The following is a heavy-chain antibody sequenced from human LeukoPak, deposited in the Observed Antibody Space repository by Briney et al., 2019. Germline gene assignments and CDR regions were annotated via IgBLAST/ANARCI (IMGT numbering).Heavy chain of an antibody. V-gene: IGHV3-30*03. Sequence: GGSLRLSCAASGFTFSSYGMHWVRQAPGKGLEWVAVISYDGSNKYYADSVKGRFTISRDNSKNTLYLQMNSLRAEDTAVYYCARPTVEMATTDALDICGQGTMVTVSS. J-gene: IGHJ3*02. D-gene: IGHD5-24*01. CDR3: ARPTVEMATTDALDI. CDR1: GFTFSSYG. CDR2: ISYDGSNK.